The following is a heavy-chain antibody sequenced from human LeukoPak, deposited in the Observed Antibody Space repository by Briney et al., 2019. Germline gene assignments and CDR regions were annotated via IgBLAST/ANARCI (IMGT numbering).Heavy chain of an antibody. Sequence: GGSLRLSCAASGFTFSSYAMSWVRQAPGEGLEWVSAISGSGGSTYYADSVKGRFTISRDNSKNTLYLQMNSLRAEDTAVYYCARLNSGWFDYWGQGTLVTVSS. CDR1: GFTFSSYA. CDR3: ARLNSGWFDY. J-gene: IGHJ4*02. CDR2: ISGSGGST. D-gene: IGHD6-19*01. V-gene: IGHV3-23*01.